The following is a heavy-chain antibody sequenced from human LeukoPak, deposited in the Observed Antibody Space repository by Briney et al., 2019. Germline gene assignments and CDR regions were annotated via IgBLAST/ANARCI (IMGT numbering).Heavy chain of an antibody. CDR3: ARAGIPGYCTNVTCSNWLDP. CDR1: GDTFTTYA. V-gene: IGHV1-69*06. CDR2: IIPMFGTL. J-gene: IGHJ5*02. D-gene: IGHD2-8*01. Sequence: ASVKVSCKASGDTFTTYAIIWVRQAPGQGLEWMGGIIPMFGTLNYAQRLQGRVTITADKSTKTAYMELRSLRYEDTAVYFCARAGIPGYCTNVTCSNWLDPWGQGTLVTVSS.